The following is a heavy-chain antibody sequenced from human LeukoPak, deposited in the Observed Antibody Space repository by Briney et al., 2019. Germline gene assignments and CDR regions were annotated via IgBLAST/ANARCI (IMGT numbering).Heavy chain of an antibody. CDR3: ARGRPHGNDY. CDR2: IASDGSST. D-gene: IGHD4-23*01. V-gene: IGHV3-74*01. J-gene: IGHJ4*02. Sequence: GGSLRPSCAASGFTFSSYWMNWDRQAPGKGLVWVSRIASDGSSTTYADSVKGRFSISRDNAKNTLYLQMNSLRVEDTAVYYCARGRPHGNDYWGQGTLVTVSS. CDR1: GFTFSSYW.